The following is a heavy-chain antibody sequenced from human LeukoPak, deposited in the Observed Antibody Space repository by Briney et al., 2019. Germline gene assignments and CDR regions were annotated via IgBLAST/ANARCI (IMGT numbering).Heavy chain of an antibody. D-gene: IGHD2/OR15-2a*01. J-gene: IGHJ4*02. CDR1: GFIFSNDA. CDR2: IWFDGSNK. Sequence: GGSLRLSCAASGFIFSNDAMHWVRQAPGKGLEWVAFIWFDGSNKHYADSVKGRFTISKDNAKNTVYLQMNSLRAEDTAVYYCVSFYETYWGRGTLVTVSS. CDR3: VSFYETY. V-gene: IGHV3-33*03.